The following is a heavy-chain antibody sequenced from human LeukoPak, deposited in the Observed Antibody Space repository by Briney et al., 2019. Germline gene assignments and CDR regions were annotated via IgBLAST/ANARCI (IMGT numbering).Heavy chain of an antibody. J-gene: IGHJ4*02. CDR1: GYTFTGYY. Sequence: ASVKVSCKASGYTFTGYYMHWVRQAPGQGLEWMGWINPNSGGTNYAQKFQGRVTMTRDTSISTAYMELSRLRSDATAVYYCARAAYCSGGSCYSIDYWGQGTLVTVSS. CDR3: ARAAYCSGGSCYSIDY. V-gene: IGHV1-2*02. CDR2: INPNSGGT. D-gene: IGHD2-15*01.